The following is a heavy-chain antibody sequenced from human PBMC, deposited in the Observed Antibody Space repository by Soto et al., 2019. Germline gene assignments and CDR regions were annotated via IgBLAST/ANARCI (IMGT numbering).Heavy chain of an antibody. V-gene: IGHV3-11*01. Sequence: PGGSLRLSCTASGFTFRDSYMSWIRQAPGKGLEWVSYISNTGDTIYYTDSVRGRFTIFRDSANNSLYLQMNSLRVEDTAVYYCVRVDAYYDNSGFHEDHFDNWGQGTLVTVSS. D-gene: IGHD3-22*01. J-gene: IGHJ4*02. CDR2: ISNTGDTI. CDR1: GFTFRDSY. CDR3: VRVDAYYDNSGFHEDHFDN.